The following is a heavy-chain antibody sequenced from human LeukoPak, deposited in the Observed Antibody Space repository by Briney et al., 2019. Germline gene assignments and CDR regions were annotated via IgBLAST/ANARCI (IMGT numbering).Heavy chain of an antibody. CDR3: ARVSLVRGAPDYYFDY. CDR2: IYQSGTT. Sequence: SETLSLTCTVSGGSISDYYWCWIRQSPGKGLEWIGHIYQSGTTNYNPSLKSRVTISVDTSKNQFSLKLSSVTAADTAVYYCARVSLVRGAPDYYFDYWGQGTLVTVSS. D-gene: IGHD3-10*01. CDR1: GGSISDYY. V-gene: IGHV4-59*12. J-gene: IGHJ4*02.